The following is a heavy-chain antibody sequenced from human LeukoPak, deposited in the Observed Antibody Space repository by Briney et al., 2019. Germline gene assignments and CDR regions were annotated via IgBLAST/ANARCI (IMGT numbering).Heavy chain of an antibody. Sequence: GGSLRLSCAASGFTFSSYWMHWVRQAPGKGLEWVAVIWYDGSNKYYADSVKGRFTISRDNSKNTLYLQMNSLRAEDTAVYYCARDSSGSGYYDYWGQGTLVTVSS. CDR2: IWYDGSNK. CDR3: ARDSSGSGYYDY. D-gene: IGHD3-22*01. V-gene: IGHV3-33*08. J-gene: IGHJ4*02. CDR1: GFTFSSYW.